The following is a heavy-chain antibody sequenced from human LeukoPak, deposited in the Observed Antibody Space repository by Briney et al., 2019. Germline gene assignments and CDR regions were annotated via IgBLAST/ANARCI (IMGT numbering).Heavy chain of an antibody. Sequence: AGSLRLSCEASGFSFSAAWMTWVRQAPGKGLEWVATIKNEGSDKNYVDSVKGRFTLSRDNAKNSVYLQMNSLRVEDTAVYYCVNLGYSDGGQGTLVTVSS. CDR1: GFSFSAAW. CDR3: VNLGYSD. J-gene: IGHJ4*02. V-gene: IGHV3-7*01. D-gene: IGHD5-12*01. CDR2: IKNEGSDK.